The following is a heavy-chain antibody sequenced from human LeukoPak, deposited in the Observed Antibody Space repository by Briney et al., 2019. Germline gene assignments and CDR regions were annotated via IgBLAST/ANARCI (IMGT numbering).Heavy chain of an antibody. CDR1: GGSISSGDYY. V-gene: IGHV4-30-4*08. CDR3: ARVPYDFWSGYYPKESYTWFDP. Sequence: SETLSLTCTVSGGSISSGDYYWSWIRQPPGKGLEWIGYIYYSGSTYYNPSLKSRVTISVDTSKNQFSLKLSSVTAADTAVYYCARVPYDFWSGYYPKESYTWFDPWGQGTLVTASS. D-gene: IGHD3-3*01. J-gene: IGHJ5*02. CDR2: IYYSGST.